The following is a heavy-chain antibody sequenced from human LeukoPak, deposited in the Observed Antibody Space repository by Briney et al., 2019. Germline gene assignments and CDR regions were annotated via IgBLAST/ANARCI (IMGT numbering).Heavy chain of an antibody. Sequence: GSLRLSCAASEFTFSSFAMSWVRQSPGKGLDWVSTISSSGGSTFYAESVKGRFTISRDNNENTLYLQMNSLRAEDTAVYYCAKDGYGSGSPFDYWGQGTLVTVSS. V-gene: IGHV3-23*01. CDR2: ISSSGGST. D-gene: IGHD3-10*01. J-gene: IGHJ4*02. CDR3: AKDGYGSGSPFDY. CDR1: EFTFSSFA.